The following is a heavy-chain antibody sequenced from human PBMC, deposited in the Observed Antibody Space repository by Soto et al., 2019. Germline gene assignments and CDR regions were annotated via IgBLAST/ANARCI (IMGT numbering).Heavy chain of an antibody. V-gene: IGHV4-34*01. CDR2: INHSGST. CDR3: ARDTTYYYDSSGESWFDP. D-gene: IGHD3-22*01. Sequence: PETLSLTCAVYGGSFSGYYWSWIRQPPGKGLEWIGEINHSGSTNYNPSLESRVTISVDTSKNQFSLKLSSVTATDTAVYYCARDTTYYYDSSGESWFDPWGPGTLVTVAS. J-gene: IGHJ5*02. CDR1: GGSFSGYY.